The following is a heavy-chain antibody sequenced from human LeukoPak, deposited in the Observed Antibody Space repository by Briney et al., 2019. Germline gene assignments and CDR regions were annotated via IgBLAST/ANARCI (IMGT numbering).Heavy chain of an antibody. CDR2: IIPIFGTA. Sequence: SVKVSFKASGGTFSSYAISWVRQAPGQGLEWMGGIIPIFGTANYAQKFQGRVTITADESTSTAYMELSSLRSEDTAVYYCARDGGDGSGSYYNVYWGQGTLVTVSS. CDR1: GGTFSSYA. CDR3: ARDGGDGSGSYYNVY. V-gene: IGHV1-69*13. J-gene: IGHJ4*02. D-gene: IGHD3-10*01.